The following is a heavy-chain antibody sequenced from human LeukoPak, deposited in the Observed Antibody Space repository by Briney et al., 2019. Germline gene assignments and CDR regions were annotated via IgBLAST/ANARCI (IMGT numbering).Heavy chain of an antibody. CDR2: INPSGGST. CDR1: GYTFTSYY. V-gene: IGHV1-46*01. D-gene: IGHD4-23*01. Sequence: GASVKVSCKASGYTFTSYYMHWVRQAPGQGLEWMGIINPSGGSTSYAQKFQGRVTMTRDTSTSTVYMELSSLRSEDAAVYYCARATSAATVVRDWGQGTLVTVSS. J-gene: IGHJ4*02. CDR3: ARATSAATVVRD.